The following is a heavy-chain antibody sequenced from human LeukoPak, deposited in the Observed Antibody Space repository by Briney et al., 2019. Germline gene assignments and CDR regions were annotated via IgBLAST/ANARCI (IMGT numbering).Heavy chain of an antibody. CDR2: ISSSGSII. CDR1: GFTFSSYE. D-gene: IGHD2-2*01. J-gene: IGHJ4*02. CDR3: ARHRYCSSTSCYWPFDY. Sequence: TGGSLRLSCAASGFTFSSYEISWVRQAPGKGLEWVSYISSSGSIIYYADSVKGRFTISRDNAKNSLFLQMHSLRAEDTAAYYCARHRYCSSTSCYWPFDYWGQGTLVTVSS. V-gene: IGHV3-48*03.